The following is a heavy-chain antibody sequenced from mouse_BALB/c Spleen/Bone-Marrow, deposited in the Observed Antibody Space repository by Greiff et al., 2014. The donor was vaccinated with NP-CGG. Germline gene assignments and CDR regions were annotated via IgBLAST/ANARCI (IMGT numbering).Heavy chain of an antibody. CDR2: ISSGGSYT. CDR3: ARHGRRRGLYYFDY. CDR1: GFTFSSYA. Sequence: EVKLVESGGGLVKPGGSLKLSCAASGFTFSSYAMSWVRQTPEKRLEWVATISSGGSYTYYPDSVKGRFTISRDNAKNTLYLQMSSLRSEDTAMYYCARHGRRRGLYYFDYWGQGTTLTVSS. V-gene: IGHV5-9-3*01. D-gene: IGHD3-3*01. J-gene: IGHJ2*01.